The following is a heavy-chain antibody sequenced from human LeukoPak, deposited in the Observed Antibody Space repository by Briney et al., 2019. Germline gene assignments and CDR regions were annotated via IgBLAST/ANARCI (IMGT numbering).Heavy chain of an antibody. J-gene: IGHJ5*02. CDR3: ARENCSVINSCSNWFDP. CDR1: GGSFSGYY. Sequence: SETLSLTCAVYGGSFSGYYWSWIRQPPGKGLEWIGEINHSGSTNYNPSLKSRVTISVDRSKNQFSLKLSSVTAADTAVYYCARENCSVINSCSNWFDPWGQGTLVTVSS. V-gene: IGHV4-34*01. CDR2: INHSGST. D-gene: IGHD2/OR15-2a*01.